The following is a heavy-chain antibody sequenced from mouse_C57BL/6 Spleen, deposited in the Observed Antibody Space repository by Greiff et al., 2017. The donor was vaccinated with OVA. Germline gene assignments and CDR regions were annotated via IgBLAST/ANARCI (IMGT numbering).Heavy chain of an antibody. D-gene: IGHD2-1*01. CDR1: GYTFTSYW. Sequence: QVQLQQPGAELVKPGASVKLSCKASGYTFTSYWMQWVKQRPGQGLEWIGEIDPSDSYTNYNQKFKGKATLTVDTSSSTAYMQLSSLTSEDSAVYYCAKIYGNLGFDDWGQGTTLTVSS. V-gene: IGHV1-50*01. CDR2: IDPSDSYT. J-gene: IGHJ2*01. CDR3: AKIYGNLGFDD.